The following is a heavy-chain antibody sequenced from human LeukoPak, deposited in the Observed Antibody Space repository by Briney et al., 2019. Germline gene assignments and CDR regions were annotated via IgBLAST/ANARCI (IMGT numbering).Heavy chain of an antibody. V-gene: IGHV4-4*07. J-gene: IGHJ6*03. CDR2: IYTSGST. CDR3: AREGLGITIFGVVTSLYYMDV. D-gene: IGHD3-3*01. CDR1: GGSISSYY. Sequence: SETLSLTCTVSGGSISSYYWSWIRQPAGKGLEWIGRIYTSGSTNYNPSLKSRVTMSVDTSENQFSLKLSSVTAADTAVYYCAREGLGITIFGVVTSLYYMDVWGKGTTVTVSS.